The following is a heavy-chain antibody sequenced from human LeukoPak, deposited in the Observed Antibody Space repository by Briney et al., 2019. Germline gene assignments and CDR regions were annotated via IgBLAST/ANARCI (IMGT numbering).Heavy chain of an antibody. CDR2: ISSDSGHI. V-gene: IGHV3-21*01. Sequence: GGSLRLSCAASGFTFSTYRMTWVRQAPGKGLEWVSSISSDSGHIFYADSVKGRFTISRDNAKNSLYLQMNSLRAEDTAVYYCARGNYYDSSGYYFGYFDYWGQGTLVTVSS. CDR3: ARGNYYDSSGYYFGYFDY. J-gene: IGHJ4*02. D-gene: IGHD3-22*01. CDR1: GFTFSTYR.